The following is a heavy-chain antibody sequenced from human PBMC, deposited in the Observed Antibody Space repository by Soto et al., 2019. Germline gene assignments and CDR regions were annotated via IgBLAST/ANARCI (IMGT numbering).Heavy chain of an antibody. CDR1: GYTFTSYA. V-gene: IGHV1-3*01. J-gene: IGHJ5*02. Sequence: ASVKVSCKASGYTFTSYAMHWVRQAPGQRLEWMGWINAGNGNTKYSQKFQGRVTITRDTSASTAYMELSSLRSEDTAVYYCARGSYCSGGSFYSKNWFERRVNPWGQGTLVTVSS. CDR2: INAGNGNT. CDR3: ARGSYCSGGSFYSKNWFERRVNP. D-gene: IGHD2-15*01.